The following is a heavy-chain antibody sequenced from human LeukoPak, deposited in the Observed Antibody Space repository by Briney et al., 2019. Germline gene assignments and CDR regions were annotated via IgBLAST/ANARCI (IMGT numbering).Heavy chain of an antibody. V-gene: IGHV4-61*02. Sequence: SQTLSLTCTVSGGSISSDSYYWSWIRQPAGKGLEWIGRIFTSGTTNYNPSLKSRVTISRDTSKNQFSLKLSSVTAADTAVYYCASGKVRGVTDYWGQGTLVTVSS. D-gene: IGHD3-10*01. J-gene: IGHJ4*02. CDR3: ASGKVRGVTDY. CDR1: GGSISSDSYY. CDR2: IFTSGTT.